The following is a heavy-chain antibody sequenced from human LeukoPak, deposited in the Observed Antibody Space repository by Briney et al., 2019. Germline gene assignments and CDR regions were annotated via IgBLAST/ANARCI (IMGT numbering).Heavy chain of an antibody. V-gene: IGHV4-34*01. D-gene: IGHD2-2*02. Sequence: SETLSLTCAVYGGSFSGYYWSWIRQPPGKGLEWIGEINHSGSTNYNPSLKSRVTISVDTSKNQFSLKLSSVTAADTAVYYRARGRYEYCSSTSCYTFDYWGQGTLVTVSS. CDR3: ARGRYEYCSSTSCYTFDY. J-gene: IGHJ4*02. CDR1: GGSFSGYY. CDR2: INHSGST.